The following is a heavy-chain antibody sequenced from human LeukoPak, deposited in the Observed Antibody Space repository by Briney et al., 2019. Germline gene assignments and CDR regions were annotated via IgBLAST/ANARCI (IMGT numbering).Heavy chain of an antibody. V-gene: IGHV3-15*07. CDR1: GFTFSNAW. J-gene: IGHJ4*02. CDR3: TTDITMIVVVTIDY. CDR2: IKSKTDGGTT. Sequence: GGSLRLSCAASGFTFSNAWMNWVRHAPGKGLEWVGRIKSKTDGGTTDYAAPVKGRFTISRDDSKNTLYLQMNSLKTEDTAVYYCTTDITMIVVVTIDYWGQGTLVTVSS. D-gene: IGHD3-22*01.